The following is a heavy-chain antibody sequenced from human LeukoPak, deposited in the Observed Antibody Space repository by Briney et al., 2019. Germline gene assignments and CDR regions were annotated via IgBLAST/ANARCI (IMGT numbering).Heavy chain of an antibody. V-gene: IGHV4-39*01. D-gene: IGHD2-2*01. CDR3: AREEAPVGDY. J-gene: IGHJ4*02. CDR1: VGSISSNSHY. Sequence: PSETLSLTCTVSVGSISSNSHYWAWIRQPPGKGLEWSGCIHYRGSTFYSPSLKSRVTISVDTSKNQFSLILTTVTASDTAVYYCAREEAPVGDYWGQGILVTVSS. CDR2: IHYRGST.